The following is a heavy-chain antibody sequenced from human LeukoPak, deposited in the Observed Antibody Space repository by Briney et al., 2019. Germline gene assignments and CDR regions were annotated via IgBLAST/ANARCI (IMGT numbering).Heavy chain of an antibody. D-gene: IGHD2-15*01. J-gene: IGHJ6*02. Sequence: ASVKVSCKASGGTFSSYAISWVRQAPGQGLEWMGRIIPILGIANYAQKFQGRVTITADKSTSTAYMELSSLRSEDTAVYYCARVWDIGSGGSHTAPSTGNYYYYYGMDVWGQGTTVTVSS. CDR3: ARVWDIGSGGSHTAPSTGNYYYYYGMDV. CDR1: GGTFSSYA. V-gene: IGHV1-69*04. CDR2: IIPILGIA.